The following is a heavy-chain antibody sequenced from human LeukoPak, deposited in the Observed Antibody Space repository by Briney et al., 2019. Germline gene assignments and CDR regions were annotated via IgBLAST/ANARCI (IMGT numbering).Heavy chain of an antibody. V-gene: IGHV3-48*03. J-gene: IGHJ6*03. CDR2: ICSSGSTI. D-gene: IGHD6-13*01. Sequence: GGSLRLSCAASGFTFSSYEMNWVRQAPGKGLEWVSYICSSGSTIYYADSVKGRFTISRDNAKNSLYLQMNSLRAEDTAVYYCARDGPSSSWYEVYYYYYYMDVWGKGTTVTVSS. CDR1: GFTFSSYE. CDR3: ARDGPSSSWYEVYYYYYYMDV.